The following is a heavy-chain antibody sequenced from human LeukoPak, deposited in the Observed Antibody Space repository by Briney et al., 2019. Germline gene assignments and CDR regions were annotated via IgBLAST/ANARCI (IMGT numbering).Heavy chain of an antibody. V-gene: IGHV3-9*01. CDR1: GFTFDDYA. CDR3: AKDRLYYYDSSACYFDY. D-gene: IGHD3-22*01. Sequence: PGGSLRLSCAASGFTFDDYAMHWVRQAPGKGLEWVSGISWNSGSIGYADSVKGRFTISRDNAKNSLYLQMNSLRAEDTALYYCAKDRLYYYDSSACYFDYWGQGTLVTVSS. J-gene: IGHJ4*02. CDR2: ISWNSGSI.